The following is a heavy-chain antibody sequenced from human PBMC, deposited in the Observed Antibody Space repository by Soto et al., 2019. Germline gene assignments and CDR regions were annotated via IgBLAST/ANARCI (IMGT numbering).Heavy chain of an antibody. Sequence: GESLKISCKASGCRFTSYWISWVRQTPGKGLEWMGRVDSSDSHANYSPSFQGRVTISVDKSISTAYLQWSSLKASDTAVYYCARHFGLITHFDYWGQGALVTVSS. CDR1: GCRFTSYW. J-gene: IGHJ4*02. D-gene: IGHD3-3*01. CDR2: VDSSDSHA. CDR3: ARHFGLITHFDY. V-gene: IGHV5-10-1*01.